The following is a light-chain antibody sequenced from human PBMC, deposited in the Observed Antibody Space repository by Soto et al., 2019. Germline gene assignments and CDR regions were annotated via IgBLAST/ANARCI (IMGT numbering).Light chain of an antibody. CDR1: KNDIGVYDF. CDR3: KSYESILTGSV. Sequence: QSVLTQPPSASGSPGQSVTISCTGTKNDIGVYDFVSWYQHHPGKAPRLIIYEVVQRPSGVPDRFSGSKSGNTASLTVSGLQAEDEADYFCKSYESILTGSVLGTGTKVXV. CDR2: EVV. J-gene: IGLJ1*01. V-gene: IGLV2-8*01.